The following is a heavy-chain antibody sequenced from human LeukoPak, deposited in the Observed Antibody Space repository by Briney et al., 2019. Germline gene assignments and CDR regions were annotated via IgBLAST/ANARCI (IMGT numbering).Heavy chain of an antibody. J-gene: IGHJ4*02. CDR1: GFTFSAYG. D-gene: IGHD4/OR15-4a*01. V-gene: IGHV3-30*18. Sequence: PGGSLRLSCAASGFTFSAYGVHWVRQAPGKGLEWLATISYDGSHKYYADFVKGRFTISRDNSKNTLYLQMNSLRAEDTAVYYCAKDIDPGASYFDYWGQGTLVTVYS. CDR2: ISYDGSHK. CDR3: AKDIDPGASYFDY.